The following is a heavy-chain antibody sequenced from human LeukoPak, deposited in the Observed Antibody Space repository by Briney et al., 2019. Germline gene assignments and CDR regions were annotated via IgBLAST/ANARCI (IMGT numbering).Heavy chain of an antibody. CDR1: TFAVSAYH. CDR2: FLNDGRA. CDR3: AKGRNYFPIDY. D-gene: IGHD2/OR15-2a*01. Sequence: GGSLRLSCAASTFAVSAYHVTWVRQTPGRGLEWVSVFLNDGRAFYADSVRGRFTISTDNSRNTVDLQKNSLGAEDTAVYYCAKGRNYFPIDYWGQGTLVTVSS. J-gene: IGHJ4*02. V-gene: IGHV3-53*01.